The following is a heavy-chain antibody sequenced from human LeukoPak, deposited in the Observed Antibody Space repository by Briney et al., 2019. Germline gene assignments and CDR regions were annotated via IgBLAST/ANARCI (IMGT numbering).Heavy chain of an antibody. CDR2: ISYDGSNK. CDR1: GFTFSSYG. J-gene: IGHJ3*02. D-gene: IGHD3-22*01. CDR3: AKGHLSSGYHDAFDI. Sequence: GGSLRLSCAASGFTFSSYGMHWVRQAPGKGLEWVAVISYDGSNKYYADSVKGRFTISRDNSKNTLYLQMNSLRAEDTAVYYCAKGHLSSGYHDAFDIWGQGTMVTVSS. V-gene: IGHV3-30*18.